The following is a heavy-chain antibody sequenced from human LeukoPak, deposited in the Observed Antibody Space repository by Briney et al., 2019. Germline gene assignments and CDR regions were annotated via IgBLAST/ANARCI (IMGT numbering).Heavy chain of an antibody. CDR3: AKTLVTAITEFDY. CDR1: GFTFSSYG. V-gene: IGHV3-23*01. J-gene: IGHJ4*02. CDR2: ISGSGGST. D-gene: IGHD2-21*02. Sequence: GGSLRLSCAASGFTFSSYGMSWVRQAPGKGLEWVSAISGSGGSTYYADSVKGRFTISRDNSKNTLYLQMNSLRAEDAAVYYCAKTLVTAITEFDYWGQGTLVTVSS.